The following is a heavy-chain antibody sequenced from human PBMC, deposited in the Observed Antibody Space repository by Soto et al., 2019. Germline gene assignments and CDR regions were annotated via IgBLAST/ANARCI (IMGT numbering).Heavy chain of an antibody. V-gene: IGHV2-70*01. CDR3: ARATRTTVTDWYFDL. CDR2: IDWDDDK. J-gene: IGHJ2*01. D-gene: IGHD4-17*01. Sequence: SGPTLVNPTQTLTLTCTFSGFSLSTSGMCVSWIRQPPGKALEWLALIDWDDDKYYSTSLKTRLTISKDTSKNQVVLTMTNMDTVDTATYYCARATRTTVTDWYFDLWGRGNLVPVSS. CDR1: GFSLSTSGMC.